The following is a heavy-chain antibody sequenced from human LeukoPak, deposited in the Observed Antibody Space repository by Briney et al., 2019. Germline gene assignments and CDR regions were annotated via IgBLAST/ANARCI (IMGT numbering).Heavy chain of an antibody. D-gene: IGHD1-26*01. CDR3: ASVGGEPPSYYFDY. J-gene: IGHJ4*02. CDR2: ISAYNGNT. CDR1: GGTFSSYA. Sequence: ASVKVSCKASGGTFSSYAISWVRQAPGQGLEWMGWISAYNGNTNYAQKLQGRVTMTTDTSTSTAYMELRSLRSDDTAVYYCASVGGEPPSYYFDYWGQGTLVTVSS. V-gene: IGHV1-18*01.